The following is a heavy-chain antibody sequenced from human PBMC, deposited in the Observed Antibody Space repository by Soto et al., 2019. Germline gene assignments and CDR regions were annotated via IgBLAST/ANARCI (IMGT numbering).Heavy chain of an antibody. V-gene: IGHV2-5*02. CDR3: AHKGPEDGPLDY. J-gene: IGHJ4*02. CDR1: GFSLSTRGVG. CDR2: IYWDDSK. Sequence: QITLKESGPTLVRPTQPLTLTCAFSGFSLSTRGVGVGWIRQPPGKALEWLAVIYWDDSKHYSPSLRSRLTITKDTSKNQVVLTRTNMDPMDTGSYYCAHKGPEDGPLDYWGQGTLVTVSS.